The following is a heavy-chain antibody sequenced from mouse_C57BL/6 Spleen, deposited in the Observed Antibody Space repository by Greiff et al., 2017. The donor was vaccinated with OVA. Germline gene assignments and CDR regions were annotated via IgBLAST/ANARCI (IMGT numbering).Heavy chain of an antibody. CDR1: GYAFTNYL. J-gene: IGHJ2*01. Sequence: VQLQQSGAELVRPGTSVKVSCKASGYAFTNYLIEWVKQRPGQGLEWIGVINPGSGGTNYNEKFKGKATLTADKSSSTAYMQLSSLTSEDSAVYFCARRHSNYEFDYWGQGTTLTVSS. CDR3: ARRHSNYEFDY. V-gene: IGHV1-54*01. CDR2: INPGSGGT. D-gene: IGHD2-5*01.